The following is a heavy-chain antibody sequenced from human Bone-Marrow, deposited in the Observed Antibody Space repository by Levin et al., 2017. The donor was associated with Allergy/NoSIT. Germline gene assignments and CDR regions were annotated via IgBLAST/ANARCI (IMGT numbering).Heavy chain of an antibody. CDR3: ARDMLSLGIAAAGLYDY. CDR2: INPNSGGT. J-gene: IGHJ4*02. V-gene: IGHV1-2*06. Sequence: AGESLKISCKASGYTFTGYYIHWVRQAPGQGLEWMGRINPNSGGTNYAQKFQGRVTMTRDTSISTAYMELSRLRSDDTALYYCARDMLSLGIAAAGLYDYWGQGTLVTVSS. D-gene: IGHD6-13*01. CDR1: GYTFTGYY.